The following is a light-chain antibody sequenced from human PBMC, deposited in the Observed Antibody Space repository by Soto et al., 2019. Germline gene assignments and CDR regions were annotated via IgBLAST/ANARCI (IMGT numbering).Light chain of an antibody. Sequence: EIVMTQSPLSLPVTPGEPASISCRSSQNLLHSNGRNYLDWYLQKPGQSPQLLIYLGSNRASGVPDRFSDSGSGTDFTLKISRTEAEDVGVYYCMQVLQTPHTFGQGTNLEIK. V-gene: IGKV2-28*01. J-gene: IGKJ2*01. CDR2: LGS. CDR1: QNLLHSNGRNY. CDR3: MQVLQTPHT.